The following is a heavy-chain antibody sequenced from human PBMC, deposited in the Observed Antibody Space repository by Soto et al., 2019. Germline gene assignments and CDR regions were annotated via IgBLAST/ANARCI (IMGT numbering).Heavy chain of an antibody. V-gene: IGHV4-30-4*01. J-gene: IGHJ6*02. Sequence: PSETLSLTCTVSGGSISSDDYYWSWIRQPPTKGLGWIGYVYYSGSTYYNPSLKSRLTISVDTSKSQFSLKLTSVTAADTAVYYCARDNRGYTYGLSYDYYGLDVWGQGTTVTVS. CDR1: GGSISSDDYY. D-gene: IGHD5-18*01. CDR2: VYYSGST. CDR3: ARDNRGYTYGLSYDYYGLDV.